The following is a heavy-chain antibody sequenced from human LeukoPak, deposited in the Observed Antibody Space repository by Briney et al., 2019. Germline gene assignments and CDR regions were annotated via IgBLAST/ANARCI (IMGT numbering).Heavy chain of an antibody. J-gene: IGHJ4*02. D-gene: IGHD6-13*01. V-gene: IGHV1-69*05. CDR2: IIPIFGTA. CDR1: GGTFSSYA. CDR3: ARGSIAAAGSFDY. Sequence: WASVKVSCKASGGTFSSYAISWVRQAPGQGLEWMGGIIPIFGTANYAQKFQGRVTITTDESTSTAYMELSSLRSEDTAVYYCARGSIAAAGSFDYWGQGTLVTVSS.